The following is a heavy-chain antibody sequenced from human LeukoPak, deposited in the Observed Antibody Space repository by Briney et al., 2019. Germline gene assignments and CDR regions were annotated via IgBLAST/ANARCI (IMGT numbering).Heavy chain of an antibody. CDR2: ISGSGGST. CDR1: GFTFSSYA. V-gene: IGHV3-23*01. Sequence: PGGSLRLSCAASGFTFSSYAMSWVRQAPGKGLEWVSAISGSGGSTYYADSVKGRFTISRANSKNTLYLQMNSLRAEDTAVYYCAKGSYHHSSGYPDYWGQGTLVAVSS. CDR3: AKGSYHHSSGYPDY. D-gene: IGHD3-22*01. J-gene: IGHJ4*02.